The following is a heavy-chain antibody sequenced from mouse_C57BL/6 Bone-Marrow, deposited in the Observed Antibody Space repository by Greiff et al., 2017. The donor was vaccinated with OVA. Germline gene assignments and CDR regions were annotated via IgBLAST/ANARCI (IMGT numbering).Heavy chain of an antibody. CDR2: ISSGGDYT. Sequence: EVMLVESGEGLVKPGGSLKLSCAASGFTFSSYAMSWVRQTPEKRLEWVAYISSGGDYTYYADTVKGRFTISRDNARNTLYLRMSSLKSADTDMYSCTRDGYYAMDYWGQGTSVTVSS. CDR3: TRDGYYAMDY. CDR1: GFTFSSYA. J-gene: IGHJ4*01. V-gene: IGHV5-9-1*02. D-gene: IGHD2-3*01.